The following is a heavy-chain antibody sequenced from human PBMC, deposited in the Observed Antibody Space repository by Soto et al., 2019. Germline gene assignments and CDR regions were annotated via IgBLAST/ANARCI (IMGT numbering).Heavy chain of an antibody. CDR1: GYSFTSYW. D-gene: IGHD5-12*01. CDR3: ARIRGSYYYYYGMDV. CDR2: IYPGDSDT. V-gene: IGHV5-51*01. J-gene: IGHJ6*02. Sequence: GESLKISCKGSGYSFTSYWIGWVRQMPGKGLEWMGIIYPGDSDTRYSPSFQGQVTISADKYISTAYLQWSSLKASDTAMYYCARIRGSYYYYYGMDVWGQGTTVTVSS.